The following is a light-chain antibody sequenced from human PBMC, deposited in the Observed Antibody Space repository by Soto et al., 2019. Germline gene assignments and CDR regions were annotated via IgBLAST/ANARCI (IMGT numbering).Light chain of an antibody. CDR2: GAS. V-gene: IGKV3D-20*02. CDR3: QQRNNWPPSIT. Sequence: EIVLTQSPGTLSLSPGERATLSCRASQSFSSSYLAWYQQKPGQAPRLLIYGASSRATGIPARFSGSGSGTDFTLTISSLEPEDFALYYCQQRNNWPPSITFGQGTRLEI. CDR1: QSFSSSY. J-gene: IGKJ5*01.